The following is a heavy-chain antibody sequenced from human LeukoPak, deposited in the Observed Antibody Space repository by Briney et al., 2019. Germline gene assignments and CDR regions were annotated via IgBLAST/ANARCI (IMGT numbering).Heavy chain of an antibody. Sequence: SETLSLTCTVSGYSISSGYYWGWIRQPPGKGLEWIGSIYHSGSTYYNPSLKSRVTISVDTSKNQFSLKLSSVTAADTAVYYCARGDDRLHNWFDPWGQGTLVTVSS. D-gene: IGHD1-1*01. V-gene: IGHV4-38-2*02. J-gene: IGHJ5*02. CDR3: ARGDDRLHNWFDP. CDR2: IYHSGST. CDR1: GYSISSGYY.